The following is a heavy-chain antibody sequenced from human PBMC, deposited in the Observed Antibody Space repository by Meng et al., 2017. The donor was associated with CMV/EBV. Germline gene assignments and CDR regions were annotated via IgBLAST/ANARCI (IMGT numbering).Heavy chain of an antibody. CDR1: GGSIRSGDYY. J-gene: IGHJ4*02. D-gene: IGHD2/OR15-2a*01. CDR2: IYYSGST. V-gene: IGHV4-30-4*01. Sequence: QVQLQAVGPGMVKDIQTMSLTCTVSGGSIRSGDYYWRWISQPPGKGLEWIGYIYYSGSTYYNPSLKSRVTISVDTSKNQFSLKLSSVTAADTAVYYCARTGEYPTFDYWGQGTLVTVSS. CDR3: ARTGEYPTFDY.